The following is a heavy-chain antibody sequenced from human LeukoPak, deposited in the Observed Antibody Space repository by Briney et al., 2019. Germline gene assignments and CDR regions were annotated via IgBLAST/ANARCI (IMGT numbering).Heavy chain of an antibody. D-gene: IGHD2-15*01. CDR1: GYTFTGYY. CDR3: ARDVSQSHVTVAAIGYYFDY. Sequence: GASVKVSCKASGYTFTGYYMHWVRQAPGQGLEWMGWINPNSGGTNYAQKFQGRVTMTRDTSISTAYMELSRLRSDDTAVYHCARDVSQSHVTVAAIGYYFDYWGQGTLVTVSS. J-gene: IGHJ4*02. CDR2: INPNSGGT. V-gene: IGHV1-2*02.